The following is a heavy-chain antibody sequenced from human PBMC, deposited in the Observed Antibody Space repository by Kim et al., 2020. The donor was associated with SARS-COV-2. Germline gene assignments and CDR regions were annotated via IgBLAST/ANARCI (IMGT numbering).Heavy chain of an antibody. CDR3: AKAPGSDYADPFGY. Sequence: GGSLRLSCVASGFTFSSYAMSWVRQAPGKGLEWVSCISGSGGRTYYADSVKGRFTISRDNSKNTLYLQMNSLRAEDTAIYYCAKAPGSDYADPFGYWGQGTLVTVSS. D-gene: IGHD4-17*01. V-gene: IGHV3-23*01. J-gene: IGHJ4*02. CDR1: GFTFSSYA. CDR2: ISGSGGRT.